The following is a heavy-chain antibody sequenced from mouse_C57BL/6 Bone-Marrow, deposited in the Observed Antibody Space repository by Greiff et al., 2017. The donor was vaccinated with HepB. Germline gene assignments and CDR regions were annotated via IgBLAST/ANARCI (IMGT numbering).Heavy chain of an antibody. CDR2: IDPSDSYT. CDR1: GYTFPSYW. D-gene: IGHD3-2*02. J-gene: IGHJ3*01. CDR3: QGLRLLAY. Sequence: VQLQQPGPELVKPGASVKLSCKASGYTFPSYWMQWVKQRPGQGLEWIGEIDPSDSYTNYNQKFKGKATLTVDTSSSTAYMQLSSLTSEDSAVYDCQGLRLLAYWGQGALVTVSA. V-gene: IGHV1-50*01.